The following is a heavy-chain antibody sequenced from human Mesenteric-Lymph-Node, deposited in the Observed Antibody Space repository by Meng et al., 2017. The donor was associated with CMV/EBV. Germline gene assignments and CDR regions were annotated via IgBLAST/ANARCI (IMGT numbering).Heavy chain of an antibody. CDR1: GYTFTSYG. CDR3: ASLRFDCSSTSCYTDGPGGYYYGRDV. CDR2: ISAYNGNT. J-gene: IGHJ6*02. D-gene: IGHD2-2*02. Sequence: ASVKVSCKASGYTFTSYGISWVRQAPGQGLEWMGWISAYNGNTNYAQKLQGRVTMTTDTSTSTAYMELRSLRSDDTAVYYCASLRFDCSSTSCYTDGPGGYYYGRDVWGQGTTVTVSS. V-gene: IGHV1-18*01.